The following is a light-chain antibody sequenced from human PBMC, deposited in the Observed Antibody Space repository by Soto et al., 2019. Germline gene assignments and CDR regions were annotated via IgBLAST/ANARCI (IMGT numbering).Light chain of an antibody. CDR1: QGISSF. V-gene: IGKV1-9*01. CDR2: KAS. J-gene: IGKJ4*01. Sequence: DIHLTQSPSFLSASAGDRVTITCRARQGISSFLAWYQQKPGRAPKLLIYKASTLKSGVPSRFSGSGSGTEFTLTISSLQPDDLGTYYCQQYSSYPLTFGGGTKVDIK. CDR3: QQYSSYPLT.